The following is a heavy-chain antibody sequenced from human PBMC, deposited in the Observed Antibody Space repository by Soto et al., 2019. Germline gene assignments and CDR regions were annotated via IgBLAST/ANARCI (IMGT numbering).Heavy chain of an antibody. V-gene: IGHV1-69*06. J-gene: IGHJ5*02. CDR3: ARSPPGAAAAGGNWFDP. CDR1: GGTFSSYA. Sequence: QVQLVQSGAEVKKPGSSVKVSCKASGGTFSSYAISWVRQAPGQGLEWMGGIIPIFGTANYAQKFQGRVTITADKSTSTAYMELSSLRSDDTAVYYCARSPPGAAAAGGNWFDPWGQGTLVTVSS. CDR2: IIPIFGTA. D-gene: IGHD6-13*01.